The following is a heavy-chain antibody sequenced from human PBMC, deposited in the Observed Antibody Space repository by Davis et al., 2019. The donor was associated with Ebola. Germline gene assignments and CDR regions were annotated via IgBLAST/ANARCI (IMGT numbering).Heavy chain of an antibody. D-gene: IGHD2-15*01. V-gene: IGHV4-34*01. J-gene: IGHJ4*02. CDR3: AREKSSPFFDY. Sequence: MPGGSLRLSCAVYGESFNDYFWSWIRQFPGKGLEWIGQISHSGSTNSNPSLKSRVTISVDPSKNQFSLKLNSVTAADTAVYYCAREKSSPFFDYWGQGALVTVSA. CDR1: GESFNDYF. CDR2: ISHSGST.